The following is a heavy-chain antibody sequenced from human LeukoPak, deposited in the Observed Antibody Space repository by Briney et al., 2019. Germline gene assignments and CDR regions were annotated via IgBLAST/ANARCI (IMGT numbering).Heavy chain of an antibody. CDR3: AGGGEAYSSGWYGFDY. V-gene: IGHV4-39*07. Sequence: SETLSLTCTVSGGPISSSSYYWGRIRQPPGKGLEWIGSIYYSGSTYYHPSLKSQVTISVDTSKNQFSLKLSSVTAADTAVYYRAGGGEAYSSGWYGFDYWGQGTLVTVSS. CDR1: GGPISSSSYY. D-gene: IGHD6-19*01. J-gene: IGHJ4*02. CDR2: IYYSGST.